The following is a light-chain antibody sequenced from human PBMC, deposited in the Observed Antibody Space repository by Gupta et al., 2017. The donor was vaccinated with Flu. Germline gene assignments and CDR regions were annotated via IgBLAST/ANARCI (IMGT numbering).Light chain of an antibody. CDR3: RQARQENRQT. J-gene: IGKJ1*01. Sequence: EIVMTQAPLSLPVTPGEPASISCRSSQSRLHNNGQNYLDWYLQKPGQAPQLLIYLASTRASGVTDRFSGSVSGKDVTLKISRGEAEDVGVYYCRQARQENRQTFGQGTKVEI. CDR1: QSRLHNNGQNY. CDR2: LAS. V-gene: IGKV2-28*01.